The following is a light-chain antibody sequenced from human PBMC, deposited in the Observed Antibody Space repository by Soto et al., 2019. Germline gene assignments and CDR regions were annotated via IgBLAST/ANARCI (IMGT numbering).Light chain of an antibody. J-gene: IGKJ4*01. Sequence: DIQMTQSPSSLSASVGDRVTIACQSSHDVSWNLNWFQQKPGKAPKLLIYDASNVERGVPSRFSGSGSGTDLTYTTTRMQPEDVATYYCQQYSSMLSFGGGTEVDLK. CDR2: DAS. CDR3: QQYSSMLS. CDR1: HDVSWN. V-gene: IGKV1-33*01.